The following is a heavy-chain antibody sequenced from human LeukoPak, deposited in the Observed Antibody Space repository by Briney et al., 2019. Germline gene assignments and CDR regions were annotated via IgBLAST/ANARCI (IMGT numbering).Heavy chain of an antibody. D-gene: IGHD3-10*01. V-gene: IGHV3-30*04. J-gene: IGHJ6*04. Sequence: GGSLRLSCAASGFTFSSYAMHWVRQAPGKGLEWVAVISCDGSNKYYADSVKGRFTISRDNSKNTLYLQMNSMRAEDTAVYYCARFAGTGSGSYYPPYYYYGMDVWGKGTTVTVSS. CDR1: GFTFSSYA. CDR2: ISCDGSNK. CDR3: ARFAGTGSGSYYPPYYYYGMDV.